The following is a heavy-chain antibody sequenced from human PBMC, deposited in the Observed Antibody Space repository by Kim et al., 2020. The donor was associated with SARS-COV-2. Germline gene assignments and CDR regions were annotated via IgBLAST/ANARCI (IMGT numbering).Heavy chain of an antibody. CDR3: ARVRGWELLHRMSYYYGMDV. V-gene: IGHV4-61*01. D-gene: IGHD1-26*01. Sequence: SETLSLTCTVSGGSVSSGSYYWSWIRQPPGKGLEWIGYIYYSGSTNYNPSLKSRVTISVDTSKNQFSLKLSSVTAADTAVYYCARVRGWELLHRMSYYYGMDVWGQGTTVTVSS. CDR2: IYYSGST. J-gene: IGHJ6*02. CDR1: GGSVSSGSYY.